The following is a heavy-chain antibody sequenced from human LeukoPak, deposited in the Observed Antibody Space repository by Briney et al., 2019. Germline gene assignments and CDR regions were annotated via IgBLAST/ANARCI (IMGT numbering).Heavy chain of an antibody. CDR3: ARRAGAYSHPYDY. V-gene: IGHV3-21*04. CDR1: GFTFSSYS. Sequence: GGSLRLSCAASGFTFSSYSMNWVRQAPGKGLEWVSSISTTSSYIFYADSVKGRFTISRDNSKNTLYLQMNSLRAEDTAVYYCARRAGAYSHPYDYWGQGTLVTVSS. J-gene: IGHJ4*02. D-gene: IGHD4/OR15-4a*01. CDR2: ISTTSSYI.